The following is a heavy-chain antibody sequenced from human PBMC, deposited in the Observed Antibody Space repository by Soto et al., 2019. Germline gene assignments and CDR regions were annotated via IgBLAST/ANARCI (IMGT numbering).Heavy chain of an antibody. V-gene: IGHV3-23*01. J-gene: IGHJ4*02. CDR3: AKDRGIAAAGPSIFDY. Sequence: PCGSLRRSCAASVCTFSSYAMSWGRQSPGKGLEWVSAISGSVGSTYYADPVNGRFTISRDNSKNTLSLQMNSLRAEDTAVYYCAKDRGIAAAGPSIFDYWGPGTLVTAFS. CDR2: ISGSVGST. CDR1: VCTFSSYA. D-gene: IGHD6-13*01.